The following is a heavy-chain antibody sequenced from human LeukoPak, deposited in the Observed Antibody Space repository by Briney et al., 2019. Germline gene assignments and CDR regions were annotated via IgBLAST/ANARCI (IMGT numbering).Heavy chain of an antibody. V-gene: IGHV3-73*01. D-gene: IGHD3-10*01. CDR2: IRSEANSYAT. CDR1: GFTFSGSA. CDR3: TVNYGNDY. Sequence: SGGSLKLSCAASGFTFSGSAMHWVRQASGKGLEWVGRIRSEANSYATAYAASVKGRFTISRDDSKSTAYLQMNSLKTEDTAVYYCTVNYGNDYWGQGTLVTVSS. J-gene: IGHJ4*02.